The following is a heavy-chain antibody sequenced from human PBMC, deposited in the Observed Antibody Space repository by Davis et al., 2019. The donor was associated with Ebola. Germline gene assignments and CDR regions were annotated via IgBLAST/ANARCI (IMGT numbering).Heavy chain of an antibody. J-gene: IGHJ6*03. V-gene: IGHV4-59*08. Sequence: PGGSLRLSCSVSGASISDFDWGWIRQPPGTGLEWIGYIYYSGSTNYKPSLKSRVSMSVDTSNNQFSLKLNSVTAADTAVYYCARRMDRGVGYMDVWGKGTTVTVSS. CDR2: IYYSGST. CDR3: ARRMDRGVGYMDV. CDR1: GASISDFD. D-gene: IGHD3-10*01.